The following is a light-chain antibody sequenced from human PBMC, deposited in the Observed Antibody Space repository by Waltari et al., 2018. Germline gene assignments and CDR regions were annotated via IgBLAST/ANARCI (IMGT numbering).Light chain of an antibody. Sequence: DIQMTQSPSSLSASVGDTVTITCQASQAIGNDINWYQQKPGKVPKLMTYRASSLQSGDPSRFRGSGSGTGFTLTISSLQPGDFATYYCQQGYSYPLTFGGGAKVEIK. CDR1: QAIGND. CDR2: RAS. V-gene: IGKV1-17*01. CDR3: QQGYSYPLT. J-gene: IGKJ4*01.